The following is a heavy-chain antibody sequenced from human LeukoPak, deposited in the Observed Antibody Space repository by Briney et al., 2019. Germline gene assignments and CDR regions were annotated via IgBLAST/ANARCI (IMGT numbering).Heavy chain of an antibody. V-gene: IGHV1-69*04. Sequence: SVKVSCKASGGTFSSYAISWVRQAPGQGLEWMGRIIPILGIANYAQKFQGRVTITADKSTSTAYMELSSPRSEDTAVYYCARDRVVTASPFDYWGQGTLVTVSS. CDR2: IIPILGIA. J-gene: IGHJ4*02. CDR1: GGTFSSYA. D-gene: IGHD2-21*02. CDR3: ARDRVVTASPFDY.